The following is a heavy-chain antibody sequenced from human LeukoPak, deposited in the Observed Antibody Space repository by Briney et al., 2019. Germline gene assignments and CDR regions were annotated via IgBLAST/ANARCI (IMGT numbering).Heavy chain of an antibody. CDR3: ARFEVNHEDSSSFYYFDH. CDR1: GYAFASYW. J-gene: IGHJ4*02. D-gene: IGHD3-22*01. CDR2: IYPDDSDT. V-gene: IGHV5-51*01. Sequence: GESLQISCRVSGYAFASYWIGWVRQVPGKGLEWMGIIYPDDSDTKYSPSFQGQVAFSADKSVNTAYLQWSSLKASDSAMYYCARFEVNHEDSSSFYYFDHWGQGTLVTVSS.